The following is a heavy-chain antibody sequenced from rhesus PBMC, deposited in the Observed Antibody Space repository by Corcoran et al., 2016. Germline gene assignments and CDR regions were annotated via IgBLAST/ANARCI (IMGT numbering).Heavy chain of an antibody. Sequence: EVQLVESGGGLVQPGGSLRLSCAASGFTFSSYGMRWVRQAPGKGLEWVSYISNGGGSTYYADSVKGRFTISRDNAKSTLSLQMNSLRAEDTAVDYCAKDPGIAGTTSYYGLDSWGQGVVVTVSS. V-gene: IGHV3S5*01. D-gene: IGHD1-20*01. CDR1: GFTFSSYG. CDR3: AKDPGIAGTTSYYGLDS. J-gene: IGHJ6*01. CDR2: ISNGGGST.